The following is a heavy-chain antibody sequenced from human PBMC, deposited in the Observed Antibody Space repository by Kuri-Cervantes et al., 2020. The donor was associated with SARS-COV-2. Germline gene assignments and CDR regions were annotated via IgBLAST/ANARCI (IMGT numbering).Heavy chain of an antibody. CDR2: ISYDGSNK. CDR3: AKGGVLRFLETYYFDY. D-gene: IGHD3-3*01. V-gene: IGHV3-30*18. CDR1: GFTFSSYG. J-gene: IGHJ4*02. Sequence: GESLKISCAASGFTFSSYGMHWVRQAPGKGLEWVAVISYDGSNKYYADSVKGRFTISRDNSKNTLYLQMNSLRAEDTAVYYCAKGGVLRFLETYYFDYWGQGTLVTVSS.